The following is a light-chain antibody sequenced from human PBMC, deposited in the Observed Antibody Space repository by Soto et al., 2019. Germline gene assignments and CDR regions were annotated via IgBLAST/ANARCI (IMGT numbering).Light chain of an antibody. V-gene: IGLV2-14*01. CDR1: GGDVGGYKY. J-gene: IGLJ1*01. Sequence: QSVLTQPASVSGFPGQSITISCTGTGGDVGGYKYVCWYQQHPGKAPKVMIYDVTNRPSGVSNRFSGSKSGNTASLTISGLQADDEADYYCSSYTSSGTLFGTGTKVTVL. CDR3: SSYTSSGTL. CDR2: DVT.